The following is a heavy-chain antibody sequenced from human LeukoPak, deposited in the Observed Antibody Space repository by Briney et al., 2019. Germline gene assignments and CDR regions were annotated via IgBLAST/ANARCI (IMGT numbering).Heavy chain of an antibody. CDR2: IYNSGST. Sequence: SETLSLTCTVSGGSISSSGYYWGWIRQHPGKGLEWIGYIYNSGSTYYNPSLKSRVTISVDTSKNQFSLKLSSVTAADTAVYYCARVGTGLDYWGQATLVTVSS. CDR1: GGSISSSGYY. D-gene: IGHD3/OR15-3a*01. V-gene: IGHV4-31*03. J-gene: IGHJ4*02. CDR3: ARVGTGLDY.